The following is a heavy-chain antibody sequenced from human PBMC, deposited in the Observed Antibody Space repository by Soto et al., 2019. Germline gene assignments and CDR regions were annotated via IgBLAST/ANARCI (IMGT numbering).Heavy chain of an antibody. J-gene: IGHJ4*02. CDR3: ASVLGDSSGWYWAGTVFDY. CDR2: RSAYNGNT. V-gene: IGHV1-18*01. CDR1: GYTFTSYG. D-gene: IGHD6-19*01. Sequence: QVQLVQSGAEVKKPGASVKVSCKASGYTFTSYGISWVRQAPGQGREWMGWRSAYNGNTNYAQKLQGRVTMTTDTSTSTAYMERRSLRYDDTAVYDCASVLGDSSGWYWAGTVFDYWGQGTLVTVSS.